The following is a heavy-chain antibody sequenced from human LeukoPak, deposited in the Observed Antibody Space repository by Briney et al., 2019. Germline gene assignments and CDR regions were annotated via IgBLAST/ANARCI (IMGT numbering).Heavy chain of an antibody. CDR1: GYTFTSYG. CDR3: ARGRWGTPAIVVVIDDAFDI. CDR2: ISAYNGNT. J-gene: IGHJ3*02. Sequence: ASVKVSCKASGYTFTSYGISWVRQAPGQGLEWMGWISAYNGNTNYAQKLQGRVTMTTDTSTSTAYMELRSLRSDDTAVYYCARGRWGTPAIVVVIDDAFDIWGQGTMVTVSS. V-gene: IGHV1-18*01. D-gene: IGHD3-22*01.